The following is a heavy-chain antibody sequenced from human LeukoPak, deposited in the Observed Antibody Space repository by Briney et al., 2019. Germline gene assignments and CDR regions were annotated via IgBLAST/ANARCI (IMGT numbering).Heavy chain of an antibody. D-gene: IGHD3-22*01. V-gene: IGHV3-23*01. J-gene: IGHJ4*02. CDR1: GVTLSTYA. CDR2: ISGSGDNT. CDR3: AKGSYYDSSGSFYFDY. Sequence: GGSLRLSCAASGVTLSTYAMSWARQAPGKGLEWVSGISGSGDNTYYADSVKSRFTISRDNSKNTLYVQVNSLGTEDTAAYYCAKGSYYDSSGSFYFDYWGQGTLVTVSS.